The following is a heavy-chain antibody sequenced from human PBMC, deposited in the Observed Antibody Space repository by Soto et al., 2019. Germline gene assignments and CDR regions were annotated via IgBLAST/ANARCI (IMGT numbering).Heavy chain of an antibody. CDR3: ALGLIAVAGTGYYGMDV. D-gene: IGHD6-19*01. J-gene: IGHJ6*02. V-gene: IGHV1-69*12. CDR1: GGTFSSYA. Sequence: QVQLVQSGAEVKKPGSSVKVSCKASGGTFSSYAISWVRQAPGQGLEWMGGIIPIFGTANYAQKFQGRVTITAXXSXSXXYMELSSLRSEDTAVYYCALGLIAVAGTGYYGMDVWGQGTTVTVSS. CDR2: IIPIFGTA.